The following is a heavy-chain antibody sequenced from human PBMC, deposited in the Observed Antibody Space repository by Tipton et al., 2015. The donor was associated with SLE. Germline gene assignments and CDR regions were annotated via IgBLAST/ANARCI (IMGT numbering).Heavy chain of an antibody. CDR2: IWFDGSNK. D-gene: IGHD3-22*01. Sequence: PLRLSCAASGFTFSTYGMHWVRQAPGKGLEWVAVIWFDGSNKYYADSVKGRFTISRDNSKNTLYLQMNSLRAEDTAVYYCAKDLTMIVVDAFDIWGQGTMVTVSS. V-gene: IGHV3-33*06. J-gene: IGHJ3*02. CDR1: GFTFSTYG. CDR3: AKDLTMIVVDAFDI.